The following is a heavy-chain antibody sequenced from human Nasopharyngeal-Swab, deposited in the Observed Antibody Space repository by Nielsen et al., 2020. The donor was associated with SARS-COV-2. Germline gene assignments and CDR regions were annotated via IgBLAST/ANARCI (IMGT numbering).Heavy chain of an antibody. CDR3: AKDGYSSSWYYYYGMDV. CDR2: IWYDGSNK. Sequence: GESLKISCAASGFTFSSYGMHWVRQAPGKGLEWVAVIWYDGSNKYYADSVKGRFTISRDNSKNTLYLQMNSLRAEDTAVYYCAKDGYSSSWYYYYGMDVWGQGTTVTVSS. CDR1: GFTFSSYG. D-gene: IGHD6-13*01. J-gene: IGHJ6*02. V-gene: IGHV3-33*06.